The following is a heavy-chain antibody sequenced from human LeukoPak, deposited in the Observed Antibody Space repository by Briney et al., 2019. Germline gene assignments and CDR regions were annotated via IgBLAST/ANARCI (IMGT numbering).Heavy chain of an antibody. Sequence: GGSLRLSCAVSGFTFRTYWMHWVRQVPGEGLVWVSRINEDGSITNYADSVKGRFSISRDNAKNTLYLQMNSLRAEDTAVYYCAKDIGYLDSAAGSFDYWGQGTLVTVSS. V-gene: IGHV3-74*01. D-gene: IGHD6-13*01. CDR2: INEDGSIT. CDR3: AKDIGYLDSAAGSFDY. J-gene: IGHJ4*02. CDR1: GFTFRTYW.